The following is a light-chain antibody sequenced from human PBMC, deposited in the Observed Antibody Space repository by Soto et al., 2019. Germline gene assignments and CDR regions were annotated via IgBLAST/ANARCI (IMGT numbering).Light chain of an antibody. J-gene: IGKJ4*01. Sequence: DVQMTQSPSTLSGSVGDRVTITCRASQTISSWLAWYQQKPGKAPKLLIYKASTLKSGVPSRFSGSGSGTEFNLTISSLQSEDFGVYYCQQYNNWPRATFGGGTKVDIK. CDR3: QQYNNWPRAT. V-gene: IGKV1-5*03. CDR2: KAS. CDR1: QTISSW.